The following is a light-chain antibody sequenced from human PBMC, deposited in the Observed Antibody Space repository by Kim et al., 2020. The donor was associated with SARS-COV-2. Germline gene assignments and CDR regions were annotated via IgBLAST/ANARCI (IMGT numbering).Light chain of an antibody. CDR1: SSDVGGYNY. J-gene: IGLJ1*01. CDR3: SSYTSSSTLGV. Sequence: QSITLSCTGTSSDVGGYNYVSWYQQHPGKAPKLMIYDVSKRPSGVSNRFSGSKSGNTASLTISGLQAEDEADYYCSSYTSSSTLGVFGTGTKVTVL. CDR2: DVS. V-gene: IGLV2-14*04.